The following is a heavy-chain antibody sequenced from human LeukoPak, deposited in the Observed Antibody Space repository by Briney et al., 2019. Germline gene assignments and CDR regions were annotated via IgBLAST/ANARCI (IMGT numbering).Heavy chain of an antibody. V-gene: IGHV1-69*13. D-gene: IGHD3-10*01. CDR2: IIPFFGTP. CDR3: ARYKVPPHQDSSMVPGVYYYYGMDV. CDR1: GYTFISYG. J-gene: IGHJ6*02. Sequence: ASVKVSCKASGYTFISYGISWVRQAPGQGLEWMGGIIPFFGTPSYAQKFHGRVTITADESTNTAYMEVSSLRSEDTALYYCARYKVPPHQDSSMVPGVYYYYGMDVWGLGTTVTVSS.